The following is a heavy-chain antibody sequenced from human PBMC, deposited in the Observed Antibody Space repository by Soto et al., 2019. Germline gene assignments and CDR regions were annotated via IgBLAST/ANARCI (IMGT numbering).Heavy chain of an antibody. CDR2: INHSGST. D-gene: IGHD3-3*01. CDR1: GGSFSGYY. Sequence: SETLSLTCAVYGGSFSGYYWSWIRQPPGKGLEWIGEINHSGSTNYNPSLKSRVTISVDTAKNQFSLKLSSVTAADTAVYYCARACGTIFGVVIIGPIYGMDVWGQGTTVTVSS. J-gene: IGHJ6*02. CDR3: ARACGTIFGVVIIGPIYGMDV. V-gene: IGHV4-34*01.